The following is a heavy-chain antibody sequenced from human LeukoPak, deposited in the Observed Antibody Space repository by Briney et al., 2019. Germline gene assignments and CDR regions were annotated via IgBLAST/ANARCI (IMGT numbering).Heavy chain of an antibody. J-gene: IGHJ4*02. D-gene: IGHD5-18*01. CDR3: ARASRIQLWLSAFDY. Sequence: PGGSLRLSCAASGFTFSSYAMHWVRQAPGKGLEWVAVISYDGSNKYYADSVKGRFTISRDNSKNTLYLQMNSLRAEDTAVYYCARASRIQLWLSAFDYWGQGTLVTVSS. CDR1: GFTFSSYA. CDR2: ISYDGSNK. V-gene: IGHV3-30-3*01.